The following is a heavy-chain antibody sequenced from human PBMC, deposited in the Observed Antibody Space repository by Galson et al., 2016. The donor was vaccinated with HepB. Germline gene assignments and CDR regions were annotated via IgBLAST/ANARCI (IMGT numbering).Heavy chain of an antibody. CDR2: INHSGSA. CDR3: ARIAQWSPVDY. V-gene: IGHV4-34*01. CDR1: GGSFSGYY. D-gene: IGHD6-19*01. J-gene: IGHJ4*02. Sequence: ETLSLTCAVYGGSFSGYYWSWIRQSPGKGLEWIGQINHSGSATYSPSLTSRLTISVDASRNQFSLSLRSVTAADTAVYYCARIAQWSPVDYWGQGTLVTVSS.